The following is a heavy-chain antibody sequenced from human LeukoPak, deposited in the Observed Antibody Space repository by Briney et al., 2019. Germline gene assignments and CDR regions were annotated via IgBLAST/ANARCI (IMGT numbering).Heavy chain of an antibody. D-gene: IGHD3-3*01. V-gene: IGHV4-38-2*02. CDR2: IYHSGST. CDR3: ARVPVYDFWSGYYIS. Sequence: SETLSLTCTVSGYSTSSGYYWGWIRPPPGKGLEWIGSIYHSGSTYYNPSLKSRVTISVDTSKNQFSLKLSSVTAADTAVYYCARVPVYDFWSGYYISWGQGTLVTVSS. CDR1: GYSTSSGYY. J-gene: IGHJ5*02.